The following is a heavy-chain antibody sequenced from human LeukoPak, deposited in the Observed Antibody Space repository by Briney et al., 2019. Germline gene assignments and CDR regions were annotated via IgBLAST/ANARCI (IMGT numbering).Heavy chain of an antibody. V-gene: IGHV1-46*01. CDR1: GYTFTGYY. Sequence: ASVKVSFTASGYTFTGYYMHWVRQAPGQGLEWMGIINPSGGSTSYAQKFQGRVTMTRDTSTSTVYMELSSLRSEDTAVYYCASTEYSSSSGFDYWGQGTLVTVSS. CDR3: ASTEYSSSSGFDY. CDR2: INPSGGST. D-gene: IGHD6-6*01. J-gene: IGHJ4*02.